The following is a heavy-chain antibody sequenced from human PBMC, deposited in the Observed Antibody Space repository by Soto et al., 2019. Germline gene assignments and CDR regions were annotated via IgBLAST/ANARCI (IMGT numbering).Heavy chain of an antibody. J-gene: IGHJ6*02. D-gene: IGHD1-26*01. V-gene: IGHV1-8*01. CDR2: MNPNSGNT. Sequence: GASVKVSCKASGYTFTSYDINWVRQATGQGLEWMGWMNPNSGNTGYAQKFQGRVTMTRNTSISTAHMELSSLRSEDTAVYYCARGSSDVGLMDVWGQGTTVTVSS. CDR3: ARGSSDVGLMDV. CDR1: GYTFTSYD.